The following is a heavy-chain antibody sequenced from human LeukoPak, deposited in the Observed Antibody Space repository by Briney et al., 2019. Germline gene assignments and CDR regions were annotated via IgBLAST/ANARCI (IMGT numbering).Heavy chain of an antibody. Sequence: SETLSLTCTVSGGSISSGSYYWSWIRQPAGKGLEWIGYIYYSGSTNYNPSLKSRVTISVDTSKNQFSLKLSSVTAADTAVYYCARDAYCSSTSCSLDYWYFDLWGRGTLVTVSS. CDR2: IYYSGST. D-gene: IGHD2-2*01. J-gene: IGHJ2*01. CDR1: GGSISSGSYY. CDR3: ARDAYCSSTSCSLDYWYFDL. V-gene: IGHV4-61*10.